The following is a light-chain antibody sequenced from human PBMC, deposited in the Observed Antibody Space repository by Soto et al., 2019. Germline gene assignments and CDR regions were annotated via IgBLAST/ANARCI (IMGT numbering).Light chain of an antibody. CDR3: QQYGSSPQT. CDR2: GAS. Sequence: EIVLTQSPGTLSLSPGERATLSFRASQSVSSNYVAWYQQKPGHAPRLLIFGASSRATGITDRFSGSGSGTDFTVTISRLEPEDFAVYYCQQYGSSPQTFGQGTKVAIK. CDR1: QSVSSNY. J-gene: IGKJ1*01. V-gene: IGKV3-20*01.